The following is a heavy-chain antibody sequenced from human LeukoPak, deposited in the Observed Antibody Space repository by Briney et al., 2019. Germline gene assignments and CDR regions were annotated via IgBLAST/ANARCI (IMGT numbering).Heavy chain of an antibody. CDR2: INPNSGGT. J-gene: IGHJ4*02. Sequence: EASVKVSCKASGYTFTSYGISWVRQAPGQGLEWMGRINPNSGGTNYAQKFQGRVTMTRDTSISTAYMELSRLRSDDTAVYYCARGSDTDSGISLIDYWGQGTLVTVSS. V-gene: IGHV1-2*06. CDR3: ARGSDTDSGISLIDY. D-gene: IGHD1-26*01. CDR1: GYTFTSYG.